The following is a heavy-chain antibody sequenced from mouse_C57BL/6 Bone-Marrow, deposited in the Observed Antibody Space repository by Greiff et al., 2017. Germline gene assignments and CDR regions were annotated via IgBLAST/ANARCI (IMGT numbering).Heavy chain of an antibody. D-gene: IGHD1-2*01. CDR3: ASHYVYFDY. V-gene: IGHV3-6*01. Sequence: DVKLQESGPGLVKPSPSLSLTCSVTGYSITSGYYWNWNRQSPGNKLEWVGYIRYDGSTNYNPSLKNRTSITRDTSKNQFYLKLNSVTTEDTATYYCASHYVYFDYWGQGTTLTVSS. CDR1: GYSITSGYY. CDR2: IRYDGST. J-gene: IGHJ2*01.